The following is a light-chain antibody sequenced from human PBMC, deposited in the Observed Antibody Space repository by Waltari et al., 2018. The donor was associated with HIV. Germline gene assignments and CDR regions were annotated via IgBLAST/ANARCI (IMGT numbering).Light chain of an antibody. V-gene: IGKV4-1*01. CDR3: QQDYSTPRT. CDR1: RSVLYSSNNKDY. Sequence: DIVITQSPDPLALSLGEWATIPSESSRSVLYSSNNKDYLAQYQQKPARPPKLLIYRASTREDAVPDRFSGSGSGSDFTLTISILQAEDVAVYYCQQDYSTPRTFGGGTKVEIK. J-gene: IGKJ4*01. CDR2: RAS.